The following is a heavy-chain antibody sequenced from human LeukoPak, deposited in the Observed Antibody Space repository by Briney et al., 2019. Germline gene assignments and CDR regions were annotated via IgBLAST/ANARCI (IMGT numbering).Heavy chain of an antibody. Sequence: GRSLRLSCAASGFTFSSYGMHWVRQAPGKGLGWVAVISNDGSNKYYADSVKGRFTISRDNSKNTLYLQMNSLRAEDTAVYYCAKGYSYGYSYGMDVWGEGTTVTVSS. J-gene: IGHJ6*04. V-gene: IGHV3-30*18. CDR2: ISNDGSNK. CDR1: GFTFSSYG. CDR3: AKGYSYGYSYGMDV. D-gene: IGHD5-18*01.